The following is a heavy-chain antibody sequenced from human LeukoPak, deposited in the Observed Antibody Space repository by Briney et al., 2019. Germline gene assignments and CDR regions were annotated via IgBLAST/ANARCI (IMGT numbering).Heavy chain of an antibody. CDR3: ARGGGYSSGWLGY. V-gene: IGHV1-2*02. Sequence: ASVKVSCTASGYTFTGYYMHWVRQAPGQGLEWMGWINPNSGGTNYAQKFQGRVTMTRDTSISTAYMELSRLRSDDTAVYYCARGGGYSSGWLGYWGQGTLVTVSS. D-gene: IGHD6-19*01. J-gene: IGHJ4*02. CDR1: GYTFTGYY. CDR2: INPNSGGT.